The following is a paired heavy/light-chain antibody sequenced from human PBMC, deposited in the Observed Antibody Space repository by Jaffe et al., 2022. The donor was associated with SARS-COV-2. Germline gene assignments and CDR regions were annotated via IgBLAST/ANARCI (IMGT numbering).Heavy chain of an antibody. Sequence: QVQLQESGPELVKPSETLSLTCTVSGGSISSYYWSWIRQTPGKRLEWIGYIYHTGSTNYNPSLKSRVTTSVDTSKNQFSLKLSSVTAADTAVYYCVGATRPSGWFDPWGQGTLVIVSS. CDR3: VGATRPSGWFDP. CDR2: IYHTGST. D-gene: IGHD6-6*01. V-gene: IGHV4-59*01. CDR1: GGSISSYY. J-gene: IGHJ5*02.
Light chain of an antibody. CDR3: QQYYSAPQT. V-gene: IGKV4-1*01. Sequence: DIVMTQSPDSLAVSLGERATINCKSSQSVLYSSNNKNYLAWYQQKPGQPPKMLIYWAYTRESGVPDRFSGSGSGTDFTLTISSLQAEDVAVYYCQQYYSAPQTFGQGTKLEIK. CDR2: WAY. CDR1: QSVLYSSNNKNY. J-gene: IGKJ2*01.